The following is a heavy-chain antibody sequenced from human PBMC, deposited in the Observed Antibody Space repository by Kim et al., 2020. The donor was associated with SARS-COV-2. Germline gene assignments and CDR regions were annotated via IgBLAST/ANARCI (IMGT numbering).Heavy chain of an antibody. J-gene: IGHJ3*02. CDR3: ARPGKMVREVIYAFDI. CDR1: GYSFTSYW. Sequence: GESLKISCKGSGYSFTSYWIAWVRQMPGKGLEWMGIIYPGDSDTRYSLSFQGQVTISADKSISTAYLQWSSLKASDTAMYYCARPGKMVREVIYAFDIWGQGTMVTVSS. V-gene: IGHV5-51*01. CDR2: IYPGDSDT. D-gene: IGHD3-10*01.